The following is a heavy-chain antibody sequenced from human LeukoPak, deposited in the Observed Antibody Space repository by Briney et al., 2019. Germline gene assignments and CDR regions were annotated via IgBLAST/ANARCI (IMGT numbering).Heavy chain of an antibody. Sequence: PGGSLRLSCAASGFTFSNAWMSWVRQAPGKGLEWVGRIKSKTDGGATDYAAPVKGRFTISRDDSKNTLYLQMNSLKTEDTAVYYCANPIGSGSDKDYWGQGTLVTVSS. J-gene: IGHJ4*02. CDR1: GFTFSNAW. CDR3: ANPIGSGSDKDY. D-gene: IGHD1-26*01. V-gene: IGHV3-15*01. CDR2: IKSKTDGGAT.